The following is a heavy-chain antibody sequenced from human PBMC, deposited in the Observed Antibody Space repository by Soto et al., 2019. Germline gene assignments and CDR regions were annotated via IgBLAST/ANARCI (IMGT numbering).Heavy chain of an antibody. Sequence: PGGSLRLSCAASGFTFSSYAMSWVRQAPGKGLEWVSAISGSGGSTYYADSVKGRFTISRDNSKNTLYLQMNSLRAEDTAVYYCAKELVLPYSRFYYGMDVWGQGTTVTVSS. D-gene: IGHD1-7*01. CDR2: ISGSGGST. J-gene: IGHJ6*02. CDR1: GFTFSSYA. V-gene: IGHV3-23*01. CDR3: AKELVLPYSRFYYGMDV.